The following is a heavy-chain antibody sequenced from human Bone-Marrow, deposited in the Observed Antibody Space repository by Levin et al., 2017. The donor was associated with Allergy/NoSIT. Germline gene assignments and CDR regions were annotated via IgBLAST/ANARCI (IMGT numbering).Heavy chain of an antibody. CDR1: GGSFSGYY. CDR3: AVAVAGTRGWFDP. Sequence: SCAVYGGSFSGYYWSWIRQPPGKGLEWIGEINHSGSTNYNPSLKSRVTISVDTSKNQFSLKLSSVTAADTAVYYCAVAVAGTRGWFDPWGQGTLVTVSS. CDR2: INHSGST. J-gene: IGHJ5*02. V-gene: IGHV4-34*01. D-gene: IGHD6-19*01.